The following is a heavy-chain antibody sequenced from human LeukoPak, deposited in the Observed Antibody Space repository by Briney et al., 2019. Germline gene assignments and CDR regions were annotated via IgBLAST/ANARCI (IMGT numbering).Heavy chain of an antibody. Sequence: ASVKVSCKASGYTFTSYGISWVRQAPGQGLEWMGWISAYNGNTNYAQKLQGRVTMTEDTSTDTAYMELSSLRSEDTAVYYCASAYYYVWGSYRSGWFDPWGQGTLVTVSS. D-gene: IGHD3-16*02. J-gene: IGHJ5*02. CDR3: ASAYYYVWGSYRSGWFDP. CDR2: ISAYNGNT. V-gene: IGHV1-18*01. CDR1: GYTFTSYG.